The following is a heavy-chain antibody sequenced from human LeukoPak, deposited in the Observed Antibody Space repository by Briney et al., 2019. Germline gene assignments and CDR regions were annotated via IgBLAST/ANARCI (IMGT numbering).Heavy chain of an antibody. J-gene: IGHJ5*02. CDR1: GGSISGYD. CDR3: ARGRMFRGGGSDFPFNWFDP. V-gene: IGHV4-4*07. D-gene: IGHD3-10*01. Sequence: SETLSRTCTVSGGSISGYDWGWIRQPPGKGLEWIGCFYTSGSANYNPSLTSRLTMSVDTSKNQFSLKLNSVTAADTAVYYCARGRMFRGGGSDFPFNWFDPWGQGTLVTVSS. CDR2: FYTSGSA.